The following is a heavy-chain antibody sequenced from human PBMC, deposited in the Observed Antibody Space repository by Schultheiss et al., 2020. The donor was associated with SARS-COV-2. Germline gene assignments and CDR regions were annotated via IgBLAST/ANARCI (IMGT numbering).Heavy chain of an antibody. CDR3: ARDRLMTRSGYNWFDP. D-gene: IGHD3-9*01. V-gene: IGHV1-18*01. CDR1: GYTFTSYG. Sequence: ASVKVSCKASGYTFTSYGISWVRQAPGQGLEWMGWISAYNGNTNYAQKFQARVTMTRDTSISTAYMELSRLRSDDTAVYYCARDRLMTRSGYNWFDPWGQGALVTGSS. J-gene: IGHJ5*02. CDR2: ISAYNGNT.